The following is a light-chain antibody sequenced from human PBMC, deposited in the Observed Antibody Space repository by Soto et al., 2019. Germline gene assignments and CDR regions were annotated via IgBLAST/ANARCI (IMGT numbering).Light chain of an antibody. CDR2: GAS. Sequence: IQMTQSPSSVSASVVDRVTITCRASQGIGNDLGWYQQKPGKAPELLIYGASSSESGVPSRFSGSGSGTEFTLTISSLQPDDFATYYCQQYNSYPLTFGQGTKV. J-gene: IGKJ1*01. CDR1: QGIGND. CDR3: QQYNSYPLT. V-gene: IGKV1-17*01.